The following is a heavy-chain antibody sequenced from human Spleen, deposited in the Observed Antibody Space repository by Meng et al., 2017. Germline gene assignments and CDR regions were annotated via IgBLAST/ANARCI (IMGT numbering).Heavy chain of an antibody. D-gene: IGHD1-26*01. V-gene: IGHV1-2*02. CDR2: INPKSGVT. CDR3: TRVPLVGNPYYGMDV. J-gene: IGHJ6*02. Sequence: ASVKVSCKASGYTFTDYYFHWVRQPPGQGREWMGWINPKSGVTNYAQKFQGRVTMNRDASASTVYMDLSRLRSDDTAVYFCTRVPLVGNPYYGMDVWGQGTTVTVSS. CDR1: GYTFTDYY.